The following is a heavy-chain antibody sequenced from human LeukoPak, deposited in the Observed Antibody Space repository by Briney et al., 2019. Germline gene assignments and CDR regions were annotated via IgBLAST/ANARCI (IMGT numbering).Heavy chain of an antibody. CDR1: GGSISNYY. CDR3: ARGNLAYCGGDCYSYYFDY. V-gene: IGHV4-34*01. Sequence: SETLSLTCTVSGGSISNYYWSWIRQPPGKGLEWIGEINHSGSTNYNPSLKSRVTISVDTSKNQFSLKLSSVTAADTAVYYCARGNLAYCGGDCYSYYFDYWGQGTLVTVSS. D-gene: IGHD2-21*02. J-gene: IGHJ4*02. CDR2: INHSGST.